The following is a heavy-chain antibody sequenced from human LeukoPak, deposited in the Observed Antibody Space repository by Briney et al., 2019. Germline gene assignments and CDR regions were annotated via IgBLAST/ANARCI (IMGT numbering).Heavy chain of an antibody. V-gene: IGHV1-69*02. CDR3: ASLSSSLLGYYYYGMDV. Sequence: SVKVSCKASGGTFSSYTISWVRQAPGQGLEWMGRIIPILGIANYAQKFQGRVTITADKSTSTAYIELSSLRSEDTAVYYCASLSSSLLGYYYYGMDVWGQGTTVTVSS. CDR2: IIPILGIA. CDR1: GGTFSSYT. D-gene: IGHD6-13*01. J-gene: IGHJ6*02.